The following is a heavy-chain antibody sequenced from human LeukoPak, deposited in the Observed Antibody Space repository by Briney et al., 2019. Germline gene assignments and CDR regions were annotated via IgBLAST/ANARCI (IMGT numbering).Heavy chain of an antibody. Sequence: ASVKVSCKASGYTFTGYYMHWVRQAPGQGLEWMGWINPYSGGTNYAQKFQGRVTMTRDTSISTAYMELSRLRSDDTAVYYCARWGYYDSSGYYGRAFDIWGQGTMVTVSS. D-gene: IGHD3-22*01. CDR2: INPYSGGT. CDR1: GYTFTGYY. V-gene: IGHV1-2*02. CDR3: ARWGYYDSSGYYGRAFDI. J-gene: IGHJ3*02.